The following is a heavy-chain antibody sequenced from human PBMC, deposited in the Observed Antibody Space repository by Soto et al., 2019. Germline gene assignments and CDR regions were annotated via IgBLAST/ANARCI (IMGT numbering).Heavy chain of an antibody. CDR3: AKDGEMATIPPHYYYGMDV. CDR1: GFTFSSYG. Sequence: QVQLVESGGGVVQPGRSLRLSCAASGFTFSSYGMHWVRQAPGKGLEWVAVISYDGSNKYYADSVKGRFTISRDNSKNTLYLQMNSLRDEDTAVYYCAKDGEMATIPPHYYYGMDVWGQGTTVTVSS. CDR2: ISYDGSNK. J-gene: IGHJ6*02. V-gene: IGHV3-30*18. D-gene: IGHD5-12*01.